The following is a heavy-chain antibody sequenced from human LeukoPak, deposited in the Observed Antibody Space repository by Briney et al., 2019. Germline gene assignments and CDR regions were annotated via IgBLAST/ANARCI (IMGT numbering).Heavy chain of an antibody. D-gene: IGHD3-10*01. J-gene: IGHJ4*02. CDR2: ISGSGAGT. Sequence: GGSLRLSYAASGFTFSSYAMSWVRQAPGKGLEWVSTISGSGAGTYYADSVKGRFTISRDNPKNTLYLQMNSLRAEDTAIYYCAKGTRGSGTSYNDDYWGQGTLVTVSS. V-gene: IGHV3-23*01. CDR3: AKGTRGSGTSYNDDY. CDR1: GFTFSSYA.